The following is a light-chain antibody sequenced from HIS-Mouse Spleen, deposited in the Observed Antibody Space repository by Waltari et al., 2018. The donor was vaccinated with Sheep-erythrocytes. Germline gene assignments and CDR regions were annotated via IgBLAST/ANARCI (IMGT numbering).Light chain of an antibody. V-gene: IGLV2-11*01. CDR1: SSDVGGYNY. CDR3: CSYAGSYTFWV. J-gene: IGLJ3*02. Sequence: QSALTQPRSVSGSPGQSVTISCTGTSSDVGGYNYVSWYQHHPGKAPELMIYDVSKRPSGVPDRFSGSKSGNTASLTISGLQAEDEADYYCCSYAGSYTFWVFGGGTRLTVL. CDR2: DVS.